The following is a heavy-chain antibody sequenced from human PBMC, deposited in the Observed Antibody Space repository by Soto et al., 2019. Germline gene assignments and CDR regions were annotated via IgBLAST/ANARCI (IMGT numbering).Heavy chain of an antibody. CDR2: IYYSGST. CDR1: GGSISSGGYY. V-gene: IGHV4-31*03. D-gene: IGHD3-22*01. CDR3: ARCTGSYDSSGYLLLLANFDY. Sequence: TSETLSLTCTVSGGSISSGGYYWSWIRQHPGKGLEWIGYIYYSGSTYYNPSLKSRVTISVDTSKNQFSLKLSSVTAADTAVYYCARCTGSYDSSGYLLLLANFDYWGQGTLVTVSS. J-gene: IGHJ4*02.